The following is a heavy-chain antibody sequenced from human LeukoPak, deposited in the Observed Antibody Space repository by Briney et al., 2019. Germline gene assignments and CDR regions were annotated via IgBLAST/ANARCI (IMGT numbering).Heavy chain of an antibody. CDR3: ARGKRITIFGVVIGNYYYYYYMDV. D-gene: IGHD3-3*01. J-gene: IGHJ6*03. Sequence: ASVKVSCKASGYTFTSYDINWVRQATGQGLEWMGWMNPNSGNTGYAQKFQGRVTITRNTSISTAYMELSSLRSEDTAVYYCARGKRITIFGVVIGNYYYYYYMDVWGKGTTVTVSS. V-gene: IGHV1-8*03. CDR1: GYTFTSYD. CDR2: MNPNSGNT.